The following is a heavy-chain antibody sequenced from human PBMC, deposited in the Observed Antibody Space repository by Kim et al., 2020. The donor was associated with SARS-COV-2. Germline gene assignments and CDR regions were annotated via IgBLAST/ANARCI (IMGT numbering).Heavy chain of an antibody. CDR1: GFTFSSYA. V-gene: IGHV3-23*01. CDR3: AKELVAGSYYYYGMDV. CDR2: ISGSGGST. Sequence: GGSLRLSCAASGFTFSSYAMSWVRQAPGEGLEWVSAISGSGGSTYYADSVKGRFTISRDNSKNTLHLQMNSLRAEDTAVYYCAKELVAGSYYYYGMDVWGQGTTVTVSS. J-gene: IGHJ6*01. D-gene: IGHD6-19*01.